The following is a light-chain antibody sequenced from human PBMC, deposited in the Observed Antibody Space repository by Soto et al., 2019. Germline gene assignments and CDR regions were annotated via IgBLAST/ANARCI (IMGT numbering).Light chain of an antibody. CDR2: GAS. V-gene: IGKV3-20*01. Sequence: EIVLTQSPGTLSLSPGERATLSCRVSQNVSSSYFAWYQQKPGQAPRLLIYGASSRAADIPDRFSGSGSGTDFSLTISRLEPEDFAVYYCQHYGSSPRTFGQGTKVEI. CDR1: QNVSSSY. CDR3: QHYGSSPRT. J-gene: IGKJ1*01.